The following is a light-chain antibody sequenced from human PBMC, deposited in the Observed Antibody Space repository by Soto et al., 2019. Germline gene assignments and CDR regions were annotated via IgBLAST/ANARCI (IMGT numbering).Light chain of an antibody. V-gene: IGKV3-20*01. J-gene: IGKJ1*01. CDR2: GAS. CDR1: QSISSSY. Sequence: EIVLTQSPGTLSLPPGEIATPSGMGSQSISSSYLAWYQQRPGQAPRLLIYGASSRATGIPDRFSGSGSGTEFTLTISRLEPEDFAVYYCQQYGSSSWTFGQGTKV. CDR3: QQYGSSSWT.